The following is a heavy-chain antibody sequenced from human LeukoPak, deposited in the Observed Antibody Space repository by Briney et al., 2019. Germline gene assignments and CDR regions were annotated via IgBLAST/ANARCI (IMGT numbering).Heavy chain of an antibody. V-gene: IGHV1-2*04. Sequence: ASVKVSCKASGYTFTGYYMHWVRQAPGQGLEWMGWINPNSGGTNYAQRFQGWVTMTRDTSISTAYMELSRLRFDDTAVYYCARGGKGGLPNWFDPWGQGTLVTVSS. CDR1: GYTFTGYY. J-gene: IGHJ5*02. CDR3: ARGGKGGLPNWFDP. D-gene: IGHD2-21*01. CDR2: INPNSGGT.